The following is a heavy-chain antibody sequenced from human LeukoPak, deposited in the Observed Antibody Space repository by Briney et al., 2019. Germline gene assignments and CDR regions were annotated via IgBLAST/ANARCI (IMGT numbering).Heavy chain of an antibody. CDR3: ARNDILTGYSSTEFDY. CDR2: IYHSGST. V-gene: IGHV4-38-2*01. Sequence: SETLSLTCAVSGYSISSGYYWGWIRQPPGKGLEWIGSIYHSGSTYYNPSLKSRVTTSVDTSKNQFSLKLSSVTAADTAVYYCARNDILTGYSSTEFDYWGQGTLVTVSS. CDR1: GYSISSGYY. J-gene: IGHJ4*02. D-gene: IGHD3-9*01.